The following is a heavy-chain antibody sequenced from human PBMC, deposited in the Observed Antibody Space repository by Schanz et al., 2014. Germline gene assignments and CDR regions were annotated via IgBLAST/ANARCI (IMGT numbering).Heavy chain of an antibody. D-gene: IGHD6-25*01. CDR3: ARSGGSVFDS. Sequence: EVQLVQSGGGLVQPGGSLRLSCAASGFTFSSHWMHWVRQDPGKGLVWVARINSVGSNTDYADSVTGRFTISRDNAKSSLYLLMNNLRAEDTAVYSRARSGGSVFDSWAQGTLVTVSS. V-gene: IGHV3-74*01. CDR1: GFTFSSHW. J-gene: IGHJ4*02. CDR2: INSVGSNT.